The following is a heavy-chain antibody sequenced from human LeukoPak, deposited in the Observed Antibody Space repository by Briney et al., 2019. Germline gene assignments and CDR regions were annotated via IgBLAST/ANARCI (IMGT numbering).Heavy chain of an antibody. D-gene: IGHD2-8*01. CDR1: GGSLSGYY. V-gene: IGHV4-34*01. CDR3: ARLYTTGSFDY. Sequence: TSETLSLTCAVYGGSLSGYYWSWIRQPPGKGLEWIGEINHSGSTNYNPSLKSRVTISVDTSKNQFSLKLTSVTAADTAVYYCARLYTTGSFDYWGQGTLVTVSS. J-gene: IGHJ4*02. CDR2: INHSGST.